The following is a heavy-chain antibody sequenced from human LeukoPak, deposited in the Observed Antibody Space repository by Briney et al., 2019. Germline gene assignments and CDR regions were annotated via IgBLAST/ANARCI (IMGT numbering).Heavy chain of an antibody. D-gene: IGHD3-10*01. V-gene: IGHV4-34*01. CDR1: GGSFSGYY. J-gene: IGHJ4*02. Sequence: SETLSLTCAVYGGSFSGYYWSWIRQPPGKGLEWIGEINHSGGTNYNPSLKSRVAISVDTSRNQFSLKLSSVTAADTAVYYCARLSPYGSGSVDYWGQGTLVTVSS. CDR3: ARLSPYGSGSVDY. CDR2: INHSGGT.